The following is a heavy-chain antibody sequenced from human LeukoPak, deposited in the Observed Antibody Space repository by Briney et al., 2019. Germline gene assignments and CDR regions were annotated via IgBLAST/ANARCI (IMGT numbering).Heavy chain of an antibody. J-gene: IGHJ4*02. CDR1: GFIFSSYG. D-gene: IGHD6-19*01. Sequence: GGSLRLSCVASGFIFSSYGMHWVRQAPGKGLQWVAGIWYEGSNEYDADSVKGRFTISRDNSKNTLYLQMNSLRAEDTAVYYCARHRSTPYSSQEGSYYFDYWGQGTLVTVSS. CDR3: ARHRSTPYSSQEGSYYFDY. V-gene: IGHV3-33*01. CDR2: IWYEGSNE.